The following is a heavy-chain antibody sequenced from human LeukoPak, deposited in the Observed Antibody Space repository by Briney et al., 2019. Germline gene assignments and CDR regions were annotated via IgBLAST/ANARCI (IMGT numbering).Heavy chain of an antibody. CDR2: IKQDGSEK. J-gene: IGHJ4*02. D-gene: IGHD3-22*01. CDR3: ARESGPYYYDSSGYYFDY. Sequence: GGSLRLSCAASGFTFSSYSMSWVRQAPGKGLEWVANIKQDGSEKYYVDSVKGRFTISRDNAKNSLYLQMNSLRAEDTAVYCCARESGPYYYDSSGYYFDYWGQGTLVTVSS. CDR1: GFTFSSYS. V-gene: IGHV3-7*01.